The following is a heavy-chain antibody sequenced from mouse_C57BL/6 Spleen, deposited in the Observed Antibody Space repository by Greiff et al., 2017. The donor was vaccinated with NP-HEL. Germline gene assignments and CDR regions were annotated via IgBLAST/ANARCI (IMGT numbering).Heavy chain of an antibody. V-gene: IGHV1-69*01. CDR2: IDPSDSYT. CDR1: GYTFTSYW. J-gene: IGHJ4*01. D-gene: IGHD2-5*01. CDR3: ARQYYSNYEAMDY. Sequence: VKLQQPGAELVMPGASVKLSCKASGYTFTSYWMHWVKQRPGQGLEWIGEIDPSDSYTNYNQKFKGKSTLTVDKSSSTAYMQLSSLTSEDSAVYYCARQYYSNYEAMDYWGQGTSVTVSS.